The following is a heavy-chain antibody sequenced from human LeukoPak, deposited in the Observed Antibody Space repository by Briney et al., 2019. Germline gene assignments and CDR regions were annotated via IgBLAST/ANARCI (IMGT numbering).Heavy chain of an antibody. J-gene: IGHJ4*02. D-gene: IGHD4-11*01. CDR3: ARLYSKSGYYFDY. CDR1: GGSISTTGYS. V-gene: IGHV4-30-2*01. CDR2: IYHSGDT. Sequence: ASETLSLTCAVSGGSISTTGYSWSWIRRPPGKGLEWIGYIYHSGDTYHNPSLKSRLTISVDKSKNQFSLKLGSVTAADTAVYYCARLYSKSGYYFDYWGQGTLVTVSS.